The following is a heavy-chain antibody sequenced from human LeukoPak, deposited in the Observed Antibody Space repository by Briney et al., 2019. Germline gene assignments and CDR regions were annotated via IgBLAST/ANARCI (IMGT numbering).Heavy chain of an antibody. V-gene: IGHV3-23*01. J-gene: IGHJ4*02. CDR1: GFTFDDYG. D-gene: IGHD5-24*01. CDR3: AKSGYSLRDGYNWADY. CDR2: ISGSGGST. Sequence: GGSLRLSCAASGFTFDDYGMSWVRQAPGKGLEWVSAISGSGGSTYYADSVKGRFTISRDNSKNTLYLQMNSLRAEDTAVYYCAKSGYSLRDGYNWADYWGQGTLVTVSS.